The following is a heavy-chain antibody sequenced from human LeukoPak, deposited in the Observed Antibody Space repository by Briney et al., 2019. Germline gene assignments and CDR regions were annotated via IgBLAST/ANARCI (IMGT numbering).Heavy chain of an antibody. V-gene: IGHV3-33*01. CDR2: IWYNGSNK. J-gene: IGHJ5*02. CDR3: ARDADGSGYYLINWFDP. CDR1: GFTFSSYG. Sequence: PGRSLRLSCAASGFTFSSYGTHWVRQAPGKGLEWVAVIWYNGSNKYYADSVKGRFTISRDNSKNTLYLQMNSLRAEDTAVYYCARDADGSGYYLINWFDPWGQGTLVTVSS. D-gene: IGHD3-22*01.